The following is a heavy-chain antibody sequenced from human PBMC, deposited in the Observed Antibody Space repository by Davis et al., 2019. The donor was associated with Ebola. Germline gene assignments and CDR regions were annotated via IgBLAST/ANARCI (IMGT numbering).Heavy chain of an antibody. CDR2: ISSDSDYI. CDR3: AGGDFWSGRFDY. V-gene: IGHV3-21*04. D-gene: IGHD3-3*01. Sequence: GGSLRLSCAASGFTFSTYSMSWVRQAPGKGLEWVSSISSDSDYIYYADSAKGRFTISRDNAKNSLYLQMNSLRAEDTAVYYCAGGDFWSGRFDYWGQGTLVTVSS. J-gene: IGHJ4*02. CDR1: GFTFSTYS.